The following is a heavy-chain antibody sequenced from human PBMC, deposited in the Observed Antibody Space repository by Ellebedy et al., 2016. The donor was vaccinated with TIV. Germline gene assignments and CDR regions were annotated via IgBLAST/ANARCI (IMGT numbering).Heavy chain of an antibody. CDR2: ITGTGGGDNT. CDR3: ARNRHVERGDCLDY. Sequence: GESLKISCAASGFTFSTFAMSWVRQALGKELECVSTITGTGGGDNTYYADSVKGRFTISRDNAKNSLYLQMNSLGAEDTAVFYCARNRHVERGDCLDYWGQGTLVTVAS. CDR1: GFTFSTFA. D-gene: IGHD2-21*02. J-gene: IGHJ4*02. V-gene: IGHV3-23*01.